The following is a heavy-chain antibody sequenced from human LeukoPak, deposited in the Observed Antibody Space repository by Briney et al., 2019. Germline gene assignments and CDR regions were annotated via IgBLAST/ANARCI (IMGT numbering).Heavy chain of an antibody. J-gene: IGHJ4*02. CDR3: ARSPGGGLYYDSSGYYYPTFDS. D-gene: IGHD3-22*01. CDR1: GFTFSSYS. CDR2: ITSSSSYI. V-gene: IGHV3-21*01. Sequence: PGGSLRLSCAASGFTFSSYSMNWVRQAPGKGLEWVSSITSSSSYIYYTDSMKGRFTISRDNAKKSLYLQMNCLRAEDTAVYYCARSPGGGLYYDSSGYYYPTFDSWGQGTLVTVSS.